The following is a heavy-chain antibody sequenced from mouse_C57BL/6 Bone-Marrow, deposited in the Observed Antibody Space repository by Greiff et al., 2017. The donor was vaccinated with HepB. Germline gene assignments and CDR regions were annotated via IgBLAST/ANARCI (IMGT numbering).Heavy chain of an antibody. J-gene: IGHJ3*01. D-gene: IGHD2-2*01. CDR3: ARDNGYGFAY. CDR1: GFTFSDYY. Sequence: EVKLVESEGGLVQPGSSMKLSCTASGFTFSDYYMALVRQVPEKGLEWVANINYDGSSTYYLDSLKSRFIISRDNAKNILYLQMSSLKSEDTATYYCARDNGYGFAYWGQGTLVTVSA. V-gene: IGHV5-16*01. CDR2: INYDGSST.